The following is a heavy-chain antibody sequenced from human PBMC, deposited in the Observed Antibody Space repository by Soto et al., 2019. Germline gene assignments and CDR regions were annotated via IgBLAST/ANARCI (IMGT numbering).Heavy chain of an antibody. V-gene: IGHV2-5*02. CDR2: IYWDDDK. J-gene: IGHJ5*02. D-gene: IGHD3-10*01. CDR3: AHTGSMVRGVNWFAP. CDR1: GFSLSTSGVG. Sequence: QITLKESGPTLVKPTQTLTLTCTFSGFSLSTSGVGVGWIRQPPGKALEWLALIYWDDDKRYSPSLKSRLTITKDPSKSQVVLTMTNMDPVDTATYYCAHTGSMVRGVNWFAPWGQGTLVTVSS.